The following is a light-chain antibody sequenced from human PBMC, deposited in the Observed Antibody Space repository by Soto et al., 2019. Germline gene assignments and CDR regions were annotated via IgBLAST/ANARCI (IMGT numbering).Light chain of an antibody. CDR2: KNN. CDR3: SAWDDSLSGPGV. J-gene: IGLJ7*01. Sequence: QSVLTQPPSASGTPGQRVTISCSGSSSNIGNFYVYWYQQLPGTAPKLLICKNNQRPLGVPDRFSGSKSGTSASLAISGLRSEDEADYYFSAWDDSLSGPGVFGGGTQLTVL. V-gene: IGLV1-47*01. CDR1: SSNIGNFY.